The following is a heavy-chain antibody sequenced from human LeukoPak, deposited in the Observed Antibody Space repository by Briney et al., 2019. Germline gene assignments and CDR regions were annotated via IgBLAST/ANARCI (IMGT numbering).Heavy chain of an antibody. CDR2: ISGSGGST. CDR1: GLTFSSYA. Sequence: GGSLRLSCAASGLTFSSYAMRWVRPAPGKELEWVIAISGSGGSTYYADSVKGRFTISRDNSKNTLFLQMNSLRAEDTAVFYCAKRSGHTTGWFFGFWGQGTLVTVSS. D-gene: IGHD6-19*01. J-gene: IGHJ4*02. CDR3: AKRSGHTTGWFFGF. V-gene: IGHV3-23*01.